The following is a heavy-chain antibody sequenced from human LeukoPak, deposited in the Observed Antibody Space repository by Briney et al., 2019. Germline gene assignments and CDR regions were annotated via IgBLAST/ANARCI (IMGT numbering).Heavy chain of an antibody. J-gene: IGHJ4*02. CDR1: GGSFSAYY. CDR2: INRSGST. V-gene: IGHV4-34*01. D-gene: IGHD6-25*01. Sequence: ASETLSLTCAVYGGSFSAYYWSWIRQPPGKGLEWIGEINRSGSTNYNPSLKSRVTISVDTSTNQFSLNLSSVTAADTAVYYCARDQSGFFEDWGQGTLVTVSS. CDR3: ARDQSGFFED.